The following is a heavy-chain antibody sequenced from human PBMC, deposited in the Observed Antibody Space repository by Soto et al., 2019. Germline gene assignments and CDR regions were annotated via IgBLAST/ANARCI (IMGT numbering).Heavy chain of an antibody. CDR3: SRGAMGKDYNDY. D-gene: IGHD3-10*01. CDR2: IKGDGIST. CDR1: GFTFSSYW. V-gene: IGHV3-74*01. J-gene: IGHJ4*02. Sequence: EVQLVESGGGLVQSGGSLRLSCAASGFTFSSYWMHWVRQAPGKGLVWVSRIKGDGISTNYAESVKGRFTISRDNAKDTVFLQRNGLSGDDTAFYFCSRGAMGKDYNDYWGQCTLVTVSS.